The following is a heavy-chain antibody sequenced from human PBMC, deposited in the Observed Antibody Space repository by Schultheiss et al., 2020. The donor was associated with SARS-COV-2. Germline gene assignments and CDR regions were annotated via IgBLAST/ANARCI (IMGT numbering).Heavy chain of an antibody. D-gene: IGHD2-15*01. CDR3: ARPGFSGCSYYFDY. CDR1: GGSISSSSYY. CDR2: IYYSGST. Sequence: SETLSLTCTVSGGSISSSSYYWGWIRQPPGKGLEWIGSIYYSGSTYYNPSLKSRVTISVDTSKNQFSLKLSSVTAADTAVYYCARPGFSGCSYYFDYWGPVTLVTVSS. J-gene: IGHJ4*02. V-gene: IGHV4-39*01.